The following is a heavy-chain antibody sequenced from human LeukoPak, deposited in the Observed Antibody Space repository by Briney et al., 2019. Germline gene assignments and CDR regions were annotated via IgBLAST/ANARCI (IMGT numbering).Heavy chain of an antibody. D-gene: IGHD5-18*01. CDR2: IYYSGST. Sequence: PSETLSLTCTVSGGSISSYYWSWIRQPPGKGLEWIGYIYYSGSTNYNPSLKSRVPISVDTSKNQFSLKRSSVTAADTAVYYCARTTEGGYTYDYFYYYYMDVWGKGTTVTISS. CDR1: GGSISSYY. J-gene: IGHJ6*03. CDR3: ARTTEGGYTYDYFYYYYMDV. V-gene: IGHV4-59*01.